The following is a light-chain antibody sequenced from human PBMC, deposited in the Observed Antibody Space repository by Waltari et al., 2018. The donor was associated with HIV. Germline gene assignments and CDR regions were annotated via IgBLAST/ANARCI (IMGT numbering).Light chain of an antibody. V-gene: IGKV1-39*01. Sequence: DMQIIQSPSSLSASIGDRVTITCQTSQYINMYLNWYQQKPGKPPSLLIFAASTLHTGVPSRFSASASGTTFSLAITSLQPDDIATYYCQQTFTTPLTFGAGTKIEI. CDR3: QQTFTTPLT. J-gene: IGKJ4*02. CDR1: QYINMY. CDR2: AAS.